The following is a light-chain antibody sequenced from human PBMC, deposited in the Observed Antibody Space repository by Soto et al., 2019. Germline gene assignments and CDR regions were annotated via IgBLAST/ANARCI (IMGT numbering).Light chain of an antibody. CDR2: GAS. CDR3: QQYGSTPLT. V-gene: IGKV3-20*01. CDR1: QSVISY. Sequence: DSVLTQSPGTLSLSPXERATLSCRASQSVISYLAWYQQKPGQAPRLLIYGASSRATGIPDRFSGSGSGTDFTLTISRLEPEDFAVYYCQQYGSTPLTFGGGTKVDIK. J-gene: IGKJ4*01.